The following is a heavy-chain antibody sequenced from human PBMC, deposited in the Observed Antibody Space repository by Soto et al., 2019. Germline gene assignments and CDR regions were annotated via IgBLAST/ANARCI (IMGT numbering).Heavy chain of an antibody. Sequence: QVQLQQWGAGLLKPSETLSLTCAVYGGTFRGYYWSWVRQPPGKGLEWIGEINHSGSTDYNSSLNTRVTISLDTSKSQFSLNLSSVTAADTAVYYCSRGHTYYDFWSGHYTVKNDAFDFWGQRTMVTVSS. CDR1: GGTFRGYY. CDR2: INHSGST. CDR3: SRGHTYYDFWSGHYTVKNDAFDF. V-gene: IGHV4-34*01. J-gene: IGHJ3*01. D-gene: IGHD3-3*01.